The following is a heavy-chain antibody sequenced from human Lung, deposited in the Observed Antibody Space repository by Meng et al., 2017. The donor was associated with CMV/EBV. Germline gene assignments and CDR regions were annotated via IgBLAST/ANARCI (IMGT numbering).Heavy chain of an antibody. Sequence: GESLKIPCAASGFTFRDHYMSWIRQAPGKGLEWISYISVSSTVMYYADSVKGRFTISRDDAMRSLYLQMDSLRAEDSALYYCARGRGRCRGSISTEMDGWGQGXTVTVSS. CDR2: ISVSSTVM. V-gene: IGHV3-11*01. CDR1: GFTFRDHY. D-gene: IGHD2-2*01. J-gene: IGHJ6*02. CDR3: ARGRGRCRGSISTEMDG.